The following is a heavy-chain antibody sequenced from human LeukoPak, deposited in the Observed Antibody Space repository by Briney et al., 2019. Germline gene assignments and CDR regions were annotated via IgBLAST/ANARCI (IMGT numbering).Heavy chain of an antibody. Sequence: SETLSLTCTVSGGSISSGDYYWSWIRQPPGKGLEWIGYIYYSGSTYYNPSLKSRVTISVDTSKNQFSLKLSSVTAADTAVYYCARYYGGSFGYYFDYWGQGTLVTVSS. CDR2: IYYSGST. D-gene: IGHD4-23*01. V-gene: IGHV4-30-4*01. CDR1: GGSISSGDYY. J-gene: IGHJ4*02. CDR3: ARYYGGSFGYYFDY.